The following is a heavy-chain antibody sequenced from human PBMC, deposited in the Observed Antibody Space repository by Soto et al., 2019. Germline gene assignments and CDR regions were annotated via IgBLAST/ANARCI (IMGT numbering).Heavy chain of an antibody. CDR3: ARETDFWSGQGGAWFDP. CDR1: GGSISSYY. CDR2: IYYSGST. D-gene: IGHD3-3*01. Sequence: SETLSLTCTVSGGSISSYYWSWIRQPPGKGLEWIGYIYYSGSTNYNPSLKSRVTISVDTSKNQFSLKLSSVTAADTAVYYCARETDFWSGQGGAWFDPWGQGTLVTVS. J-gene: IGHJ5*02. V-gene: IGHV4-59*01.